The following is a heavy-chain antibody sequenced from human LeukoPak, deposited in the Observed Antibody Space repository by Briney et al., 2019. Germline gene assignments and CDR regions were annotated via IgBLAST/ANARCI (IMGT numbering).Heavy chain of an antibody. Sequence: PGGSLRLSCAASGFTFSSYSMNWVRQAPGKGLEWVSSISSSSSYIYYADSVKGRFTISRDNAKNSLYLQMNSLRAEDTAVYYCAREIVGATPFFDYWGQGTPVTVSS. V-gene: IGHV3-21*01. CDR2: ISSSSSYI. J-gene: IGHJ4*02. CDR3: AREIVGATPFFDY. D-gene: IGHD1-26*01. CDR1: GFTFSSYS.